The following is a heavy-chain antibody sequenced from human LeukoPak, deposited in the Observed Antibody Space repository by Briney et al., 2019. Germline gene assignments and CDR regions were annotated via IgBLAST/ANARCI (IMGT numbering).Heavy chain of an antibody. CDR3: ARDGVEGSTSFHYYYYMDV. Sequence: ASVKVSCKASGYTFTSYGISWVRQAPGQGLEWMGWISAYNGNTNYAQKLQGRVTMTTDTSTSTAYMELRSLRSDDTAVYYCARDGVEGSTSFHYYYYMDVWGKGTAVTVSS. CDR1: GYTFTSYG. CDR2: ISAYNGNT. D-gene: IGHD2-2*01. V-gene: IGHV1-18*01. J-gene: IGHJ6*03.